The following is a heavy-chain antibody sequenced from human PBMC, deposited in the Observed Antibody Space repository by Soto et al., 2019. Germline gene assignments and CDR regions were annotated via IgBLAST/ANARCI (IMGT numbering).Heavy chain of an antibody. CDR1: GGSISSGDYY. V-gene: IGHV4-30-4*01. CDR3: ARVGSPNGFDP. CDR2: IYYSGST. Sequence: VQLQESGPGLVKPSQTLSLTCTVSGGSISSGDYYWTWIRQPPGKGLEWIGYIYYSGSTSYNPSLKSRVTISVDTPKNQFSLKLSSVTAADTAVYYCARVGSPNGFDPWGQGTLVTVSS. J-gene: IGHJ5*02. D-gene: IGHD2-15*01.